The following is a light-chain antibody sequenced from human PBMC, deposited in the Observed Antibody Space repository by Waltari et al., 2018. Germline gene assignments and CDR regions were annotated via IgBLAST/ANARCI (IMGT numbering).Light chain of an antibody. Sequence: DIQMTQSPSSLSASVGDRVTITCQASQDISNYLNWDQQKPGKAPKLLIYDESNLETGVPSRFSGSGSGTDFTFTISSLQPEDFATYYWQQYDNLPFTFGPGTKVDIK. CDR2: DES. CDR3: QQYDNLPFT. V-gene: IGKV1-33*01. CDR1: QDISNY. J-gene: IGKJ3*01.